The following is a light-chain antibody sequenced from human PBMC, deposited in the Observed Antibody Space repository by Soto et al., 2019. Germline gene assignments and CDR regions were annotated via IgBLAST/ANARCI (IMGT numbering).Light chain of an antibody. CDR3: QQYYKWPS. Sequence: VLPQSPCTLSSSPGERSSLSCMASQSVSSGHLAWYQQKPGQAPRLLIYGAATRATGVPARFTGSGSGTDFILIIDSLQSEDFAIYYCQQYYKWPSFGQGTKVDIK. CDR1: QSVSSGH. CDR2: GAA. V-gene: IGKV3-15*01. J-gene: IGKJ1*01.